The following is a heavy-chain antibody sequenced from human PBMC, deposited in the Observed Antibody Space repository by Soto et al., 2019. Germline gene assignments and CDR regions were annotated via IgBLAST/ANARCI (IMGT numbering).Heavy chain of an antibody. Sequence: RGESLKISCKGSGYSFTSYWISWVRQMPGKGLEWMGRIDPSDSYTNYSPSFQGQVIISADKSIRTAYLQWSSLKASDTAIYYCARQSGMDVWGQGTTVTVSS. J-gene: IGHJ6*02. D-gene: IGHD5-12*01. CDR1: GYSFTSYW. CDR3: ARQSGMDV. V-gene: IGHV5-10-1*04. CDR2: IDPSDSYT.